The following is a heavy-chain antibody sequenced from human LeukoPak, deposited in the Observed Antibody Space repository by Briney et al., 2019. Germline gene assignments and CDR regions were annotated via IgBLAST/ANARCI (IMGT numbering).Heavy chain of an antibody. J-gene: IGHJ4*02. V-gene: IGHV3-30*18. Sequence: GGSLRLSCAASGFTFSSYGMHWVRQAPGKGLEWVAVISYDGSNEYYADSVKGRFTISRDNSKNTLYLQMNSLRAEDTAVYYCAKVRVVTAAVDFDYWGQGTLVTVSS. CDR2: ISYDGSNE. CDR1: GFTFSSYG. D-gene: IGHD2-21*02. CDR3: AKVRVVTAAVDFDY.